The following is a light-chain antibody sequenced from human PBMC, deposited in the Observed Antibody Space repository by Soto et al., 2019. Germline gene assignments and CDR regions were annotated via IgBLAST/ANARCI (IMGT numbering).Light chain of an antibody. J-gene: IGKJ4*01. V-gene: IGKV3D-11*03. Sequence: EIVLTQSPATLSSFPGDRVTLSCRASQAVNTRLAWYQHKPGQAPRLLIYLASNRAAGVPARFSGSGSGTDFTLTISSLEPEDFAVYYCQQRTNSPLTFGGGTKVEIK. CDR2: LAS. CDR1: QAVNTR. CDR3: QQRTNSPLT.